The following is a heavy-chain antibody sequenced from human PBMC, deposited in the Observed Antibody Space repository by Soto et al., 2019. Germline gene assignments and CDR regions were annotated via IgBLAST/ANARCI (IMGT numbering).Heavy chain of an antibody. CDR1: GYSFTGYY. J-gene: IGHJ5*02. Sequence: XSVKVSCNASGYSFTGYYMHWVRQAPGQGLEWMGWISAYNGNTNYAQKLQGRVTMTTDTSTSTAYMELRSLRSDDTAVYYCARVLPYWWFDPWGQGTLVTVSS. CDR3: ARVLPYWWFDP. CDR2: ISAYNGNT. D-gene: IGHD2-15*01. V-gene: IGHV1-18*04.